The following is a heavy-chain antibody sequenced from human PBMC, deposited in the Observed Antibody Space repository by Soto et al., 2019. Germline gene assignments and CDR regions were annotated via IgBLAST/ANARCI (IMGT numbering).Heavy chain of an antibody. V-gene: IGHV4-4*02. J-gene: IGHJ4*02. D-gene: IGHD6-19*01. CDR3: ARKGSRGWLLDY. CDR1: GGSISSSNW. Sequence: QVQLQESGPGLVKPSGTLSLTCAVSGGSISSSNWWSWVRQPPGKGLEWIGEIYHSGSTNYNPSLKSRLNISVDKSKNQFSLKLMSVTAADTAVYYCARKGSRGWLLDYWGQGTLVTVSS. CDR2: IYHSGST.